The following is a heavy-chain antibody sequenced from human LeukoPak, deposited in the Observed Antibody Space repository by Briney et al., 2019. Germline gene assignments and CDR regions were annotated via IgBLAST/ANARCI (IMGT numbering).Heavy chain of an antibody. Sequence: SETLSLTCTVSGATINSYYWNWIRQSPGKAVESIGYIHDSGRTKYNPSLKSRVTISVHTSKSHLPLKMTSVTAADTAVYYCARGFWYQGRFDWLDPWGQGTLVTVSS. V-gene: IGHV4-59*13. CDR1: GATINSYY. CDR3: ARGFWYQGRFDWLDP. J-gene: IGHJ5*02. CDR2: IHDSGRT. D-gene: IGHD3-3*01.